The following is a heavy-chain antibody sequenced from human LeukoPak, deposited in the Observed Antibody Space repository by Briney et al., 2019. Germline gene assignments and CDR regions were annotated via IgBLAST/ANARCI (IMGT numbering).Heavy chain of an antibody. CDR3: AKAFYGDYDAFDI. CDR2: ISYDGSNK. D-gene: IGHD4-17*01. V-gene: IGHV3-30*18. CDR1: GFTFSSYG. Sequence: PGRSLRLSCAASGFTFSSYGMHWVRQAPGKGLEWVAVISYDGSNKYYADSVKGRFTISRDNPKNTLYLQMNSLRAEDTAVYYCAKAFYGDYDAFDIWGQGTMVTVSS. J-gene: IGHJ3*02.